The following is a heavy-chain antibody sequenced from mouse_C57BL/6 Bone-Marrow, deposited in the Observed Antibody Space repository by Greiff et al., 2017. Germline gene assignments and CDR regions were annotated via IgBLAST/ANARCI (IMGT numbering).Heavy chain of an antibody. V-gene: IGHV2-2*01. J-gene: IGHJ1*03. CDR2: IWSGGST. CDR3: ARKGDYDAGWYFDV. Sequence: QVQLKESGPGLVQPSQSLSITCTVSGFSLTSYGVHWVRQSPGKGLEWLGVIWSGGSTDYNAAFISRLSISKDNSKSQVFFKMNSLQADDTAIYYCARKGDYDAGWYFDVWGTGTTVTVSS. CDR1: GFSLTSYG. D-gene: IGHD2-4*01.